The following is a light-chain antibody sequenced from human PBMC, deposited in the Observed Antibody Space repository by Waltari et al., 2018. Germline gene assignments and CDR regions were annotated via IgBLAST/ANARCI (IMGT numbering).Light chain of an antibody. CDR2: VAS. J-gene: IGKJ4*01. V-gene: IGKV1-39*01. CDR3: QQTYNAPLT. CDR1: QSVSYY. Sequence: DVQMTQSPSSLSASVGDRVTITRQASQSVSYYLNWYQQKAGQAPKHLIYVASSLETGVPSRFSGSGSRTDFTLTISNLQPEDFATYLCQQTYNAPLTFGGGTKVEVK.